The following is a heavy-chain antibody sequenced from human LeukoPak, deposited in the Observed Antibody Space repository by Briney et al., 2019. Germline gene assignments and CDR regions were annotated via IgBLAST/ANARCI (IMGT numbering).Heavy chain of an antibody. D-gene: IGHD5-12*01. CDR2: INQDGSEM. CDR3: ARSPRNSGYNYGDY. CDR1: GFTFSTYW. Sequence: PGGSLRLSCAASGFTFSTYWMTWVRQAPGKGLEWVANINQDGSEMYYADSVKGRFTISRDNAKNSLYLQMNSLRAEDTAIYYCARSPRNSGYNYGDYWGQGTLVTVSS. V-gene: IGHV3-7*03. J-gene: IGHJ4*02.